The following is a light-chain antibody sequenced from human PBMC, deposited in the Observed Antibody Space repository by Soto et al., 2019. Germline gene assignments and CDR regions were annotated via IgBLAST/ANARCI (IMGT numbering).Light chain of an antibody. Sequence: QSVLTQPASVSGSPGQSITISCTGTSSDVGGYNFVSWYQQYPGKAPKLIIHDVTARPSGVSIRFSGSKSGTTASLTISGLQPEDEADYYCCSYESSTSYVFGTGTKVTVL. V-gene: IGLV2-14*01. CDR3: CSYESSTSYV. CDR2: DVT. J-gene: IGLJ1*01. CDR1: SSDVGGYNF.